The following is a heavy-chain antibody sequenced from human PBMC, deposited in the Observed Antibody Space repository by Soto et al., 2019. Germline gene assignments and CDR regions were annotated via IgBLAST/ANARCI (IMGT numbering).Heavy chain of an antibody. V-gene: IGHV3-30-3*01. J-gene: IGHJ5*02. CDR2: ISYDGSNK. D-gene: IGHD4-4*01. CDR3: GRDRERWLQLNWFDP. Sequence: QVQLVESGGGVVQPGRSLRLSCAASGFTFSSYAMHWVRQAPGKGLEWVAVISYDGSNKYYADSVKGRFTISRDNSKNTLYLQMNSLRAEDAALYYGGRDRERWLQLNWFDPWGQGTLVTVSS. CDR1: GFTFSSYA.